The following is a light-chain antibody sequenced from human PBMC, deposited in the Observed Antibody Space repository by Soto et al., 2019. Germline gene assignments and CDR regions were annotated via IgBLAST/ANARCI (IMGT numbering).Light chain of an antibody. CDR3: QQYHSWPIT. J-gene: IGKJ5*01. CDR2: GAS. CDR1: QSINRD. Sequence: EMSMTESPGTLSRSPGESATLSWRASQSINRDLAWYEQKPGQTPRRVIYGASTWGTGVPPRFTGSGYGTEFNLTISNLHSEDFAVYNCQQYHSWPITFGQGTRLEIK. V-gene: IGKV3D-15*01.